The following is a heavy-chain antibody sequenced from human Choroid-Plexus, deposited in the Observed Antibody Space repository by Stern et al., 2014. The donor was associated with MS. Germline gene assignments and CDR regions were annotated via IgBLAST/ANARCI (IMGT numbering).Heavy chain of an antibody. CDR2: VSYDGSNN. Sequence: QMQLVQSGGGVVQPGRPLRLSCVASGFTFGSCAMHWVRQAPGKGLELVAGVSYDGSNNCYADSVKGRFTISRDNSQNTLYMQMSSLRPEDTAVYYCAKDRQYLTYFFDHWGQGSLVTVSS. J-gene: IGHJ5*02. CDR1: GFTFGSCA. D-gene: IGHD2/OR15-2a*01. V-gene: IGHV3-30*18. CDR3: AKDRQYLTYFFDH.